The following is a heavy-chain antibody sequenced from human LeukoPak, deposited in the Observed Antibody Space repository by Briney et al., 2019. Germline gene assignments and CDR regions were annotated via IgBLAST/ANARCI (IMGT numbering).Heavy chain of an antibody. D-gene: IGHD2-21*01. CDR3: AKFLPTHIVVANYYFDY. CDR2: ISGSGGST. Sequence: PGGSLRLSCAASGFTFSSYAMSWVRQAPGKGLEWVSAISGSGGSTYYADSVEGRLTISRDNSKNTLYLQMNSLRAEDTAVYYCAKFLPTHIVVANYYFDYWGQGTLVTVSS. J-gene: IGHJ4*02. CDR1: GFTFSSYA. V-gene: IGHV3-23*01.